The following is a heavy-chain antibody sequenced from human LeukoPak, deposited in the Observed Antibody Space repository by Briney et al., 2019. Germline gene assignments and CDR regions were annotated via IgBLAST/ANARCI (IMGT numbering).Heavy chain of an antibody. V-gene: IGHV4-39*07. CDR3: ARDRPFFVAARQGGSRWFDP. Sequence: ASETLSLTCTVSGGSISSSSYYWGWIRQPPGKELEWIGSIYYSGSTYYNPSLKSRVTISVDTSKNQFSLKLSSVTAADTAVYYCARDRPFFVAARQGGSRWFDPWGQGTLVTVSS. CDR1: GGSISSSSYY. CDR2: IYYSGST. J-gene: IGHJ5*02. D-gene: IGHD6-6*01.